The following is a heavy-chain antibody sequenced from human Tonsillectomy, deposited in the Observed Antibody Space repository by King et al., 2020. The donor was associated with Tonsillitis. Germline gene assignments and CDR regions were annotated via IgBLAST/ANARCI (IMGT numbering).Heavy chain of an antibody. Sequence: VQLVESGGGVVRPGGSLRLSCAASGFTFSDYGVHWVRQAPGKGLEWVACISYDGSARHFADSVKGRFTISRDNSKNTLFLQMNSLRVDDTAVYYCAKDPSMTPPFDHWGQGTLVTVSS. CDR1: GFTFSDYG. V-gene: IGHV3-30*18. CDR3: AKDPSMTPPFDH. CDR2: ISYDGSAR. J-gene: IGHJ4*02.